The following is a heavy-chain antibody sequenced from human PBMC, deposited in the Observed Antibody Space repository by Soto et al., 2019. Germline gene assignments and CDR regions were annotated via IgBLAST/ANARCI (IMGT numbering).Heavy chain of an antibody. CDR2: ISAYSGNT. CDR3: ARDDSVGASSS. J-gene: IGHJ4*02. CDR1: GYTFTNYA. Sequence: GASVKVSCKASGYTFTNYAITWVRQAPGQGLEWMGWISAYSGNTNYAQKFQGRVTMTTDTSTSTAYMELRSLRSDDTAVYYCARDDSVGASSSWGQGTLITVPQ. V-gene: IGHV1-18*01. D-gene: IGHD1-26*01.